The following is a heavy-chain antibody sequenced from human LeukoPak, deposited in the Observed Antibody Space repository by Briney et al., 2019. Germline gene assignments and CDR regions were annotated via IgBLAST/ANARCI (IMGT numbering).Heavy chain of an antibody. CDR1: GGSISSYY. CDR3: ARVEWSQIGYYFDY. Sequence: PSQTLSLTCTVSGGSISSYYWSWIRQPPGKGLEWIGYIYYSGSTNYNPSLKSRVTISVDTSKNQFSLKLSSVTAADTAVYYCARVEWSQIGYYFDYWGQGTLVTVSS. CDR2: IYYSGST. D-gene: IGHD3-3*01. J-gene: IGHJ4*02. V-gene: IGHV4-59*01.